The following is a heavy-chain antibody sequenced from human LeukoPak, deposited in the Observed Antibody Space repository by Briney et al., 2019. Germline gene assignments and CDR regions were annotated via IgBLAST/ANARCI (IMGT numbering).Heavy chain of an antibody. CDR2: IYYSGST. Sequence: SETLSLXCTVSGGSISSYYWSWIRRPPGKGLESIGYIYYSGSTNYNPSLKSRVTISVDTSKNQFSLKLSSVTAADTAVYYCARVVGVYYFDYWGQGTLVTVSS. V-gene: IGHV4-59*01. CDR3: ARVVGVYYFDY. D-gene: IGHD5/OR15-5a*01. J-gene: IGHJ4*02. CDR1: GGSISSYY.